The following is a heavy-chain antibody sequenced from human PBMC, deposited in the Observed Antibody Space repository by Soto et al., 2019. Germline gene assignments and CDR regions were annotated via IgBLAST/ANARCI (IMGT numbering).Heavy chain of an antibody. J-gene: IGHJ5*02. V-gene: IGHV4-39*01. Sequence: SETLSLTCTVSGGSISSSSYYWGWIRQPPGKGLEWIGSIYYSGSTYYNPSLKSRVTISVDTSKNQFSLKLSSVTAADTAVYYCATSELRYFDWLQNNWFDPWGQGTLVTVSS. CDR1: GGSISSSSYY. D-gene: IGHD3-9*01. CDR2: IYYSGST. CDR3: ATSELRYFDWLQNNWFDP.